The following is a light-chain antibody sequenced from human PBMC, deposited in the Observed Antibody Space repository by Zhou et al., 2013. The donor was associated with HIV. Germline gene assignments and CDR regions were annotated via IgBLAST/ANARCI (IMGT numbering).Light chain of an antibody. V-gene: IGKV3-15*01. Sequence: EVIMTQSPATLSVFPGEGATLSCRASQSVSRNLAWYQQRPGQPPRLLIYDASTRATGVPVRFSGSGSGTEFTLTIAGLQSEDVAVYYCQQYNRWPPLTFGGGTQVEIK. J-gene: IGKJ4*01. CDR2: DAS. CDR3: QQYNRWPPLT. CDR1: QSVSRN.